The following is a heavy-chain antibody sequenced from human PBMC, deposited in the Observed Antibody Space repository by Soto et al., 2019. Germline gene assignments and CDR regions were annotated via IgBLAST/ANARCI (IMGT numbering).Heavy chain of an antibody. J-gene: IGHJ4*02. CDR1: GFTFSSYG. V-gene: IGHV3-23*01. D-gene: IGHD3-10*01. CDR3: AKGGSSITMVRGVIAGPGFDY. CDR2: ISGSGGST. Sequence: GSLRLSCAASGFTFSSYGMSWVRQAPGKGLEWVSAISGSGGSTYYADSVKGRFTISRDNSKNTLYLQMNSLRAEDTAVYYCAKGGSSITMVRGVIAGPGFDYWGQGALVTVSS.